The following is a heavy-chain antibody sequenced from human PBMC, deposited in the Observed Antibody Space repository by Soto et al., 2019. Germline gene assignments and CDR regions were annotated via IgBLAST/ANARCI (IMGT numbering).Heavy chain of an antibody. Sequence: ASVKVSCKASGGTFSSYAISWVRQAPGQGLEWMGGIIPIFGTANYAQKFQGRVTITADESTSTAYMELSSLRSEDTAVYYCARGRYSSSWRNNYYYYGMDVWGQGTTVTVSS. J-gene: IGHJ6*02. CDR2: IIPIFGTA. V-gene: IGHV1-69*13. D-gene: IGHD6-13*01. CDR1: GGTFSSYA. CDR3: ARGRYSSSWRNNYYYYGMDV.